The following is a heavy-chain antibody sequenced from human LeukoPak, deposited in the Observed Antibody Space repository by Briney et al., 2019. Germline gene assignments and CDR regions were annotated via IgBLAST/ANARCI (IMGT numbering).Heavy chain of an antibody. V-gene: IGHV3-23*01. Sequence: GGSLRLSCAASAFTFSSYAMSWVRQAPGKGLEWVSAISGSGGSTYYADSVKGRFTISRDNSKNTLYLQMNSLKAEDTAVYYCAKDDHCSSTSCYHAFDIWGQGTMVTVSS. CDR3: AKDDHCSSTSCYHAFDI. CDR2: ISGSGGST. J-gene: IGHJ3*02. CDR1: AFTFSSYA. D-gene: IGHD2-2*01.